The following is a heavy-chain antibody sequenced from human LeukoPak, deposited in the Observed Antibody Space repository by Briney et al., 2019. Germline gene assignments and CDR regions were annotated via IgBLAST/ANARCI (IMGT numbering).Heavy chain of an antibody. CDR3: ARKPLDYYETLDAFDI. CDR2: INCKSGGT. V-gene: IGHV1-2*02. J-gene: IGHJ3*02. CDR1: EYTFNDYY. D-gene: IGHD3-22*01. Sequence: ASVKVSCKASEYTFNDYYIHWVRQAPGQGLEWMGWINCKSGGTKFAQKFQGRVTMTKDRPIRTVYMELGRLRFDDTAVYYCARKPLDYYETLDAFDIWGQGTMVTVSS.